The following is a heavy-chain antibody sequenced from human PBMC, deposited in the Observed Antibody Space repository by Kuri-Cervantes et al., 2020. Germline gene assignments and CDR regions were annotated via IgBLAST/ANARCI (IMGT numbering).Heavy chain of an antibody. Sequence: GESLKISCAASGFTFSDYYMSWIRQAPGKGLEWVSYISSSGSTIYYADSVKGRFTISRDNAKNSLYLQMNSLRAEDTAVYYCARDGKREYYDILTGHYGFDYWGQGTLVTVSS. J-gene: IGHJ4*02. D-gene: IGHD3-9*01. V-gene: IGHV3-11*04. CDR3: ARDGKREYYDILTGHYGFDY. CDR1: GFTFSDYY. CDR2: ISSSGSTI.